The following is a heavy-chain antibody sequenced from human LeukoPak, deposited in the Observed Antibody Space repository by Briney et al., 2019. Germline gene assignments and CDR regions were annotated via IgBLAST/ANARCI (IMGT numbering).Heavy chain of an antibody. V-gene: IGHV3-23*01. D-gene: IGHD6-19*01. J-gene: IGHJ4*02. CDR2: ISGSGGST. CDR3: ARDRHSSGFYFDY. CDR1: GFTFSSYA. Sequence: GGSLRLSCAASGFTFSSYAMSWVRQAPGKGLEWVSAISGSGGSTYYADSVKGRFTISRDNSKNTLYLQMNSLRAEDTAVYYCARDRHSSGFYFDYWGQGTLVTVSS.